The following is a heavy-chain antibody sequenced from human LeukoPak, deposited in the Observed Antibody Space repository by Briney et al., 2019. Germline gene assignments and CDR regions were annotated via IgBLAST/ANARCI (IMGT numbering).Heavy chain of an antibody. Sequence: SETLSLTCTVSGGSISSYYWSWIRQPPGKGLEWIGYIYNSGSTNYNPSLKSRVTISVETSKNQFSLKLSSVTAADTAVYYCAREDPRSLVDYWGQGTLVTVSS. CDR2: IYNSGST. J-gene: IGHJ4*02. V-gene: IGHV4-59*01. D-gene: IGHD3-10*01. CDR1: GGSISSYY. CDR3: AREDPRSLVDY.